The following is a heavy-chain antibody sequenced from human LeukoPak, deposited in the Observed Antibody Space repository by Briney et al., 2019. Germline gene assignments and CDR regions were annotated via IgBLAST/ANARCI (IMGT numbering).Heavy chain of an antibody. V-gene: IGHV3-30*04. Sequence: SGGSLRLSCAASGFTFSSYAMHWVRQAPGKGLEWVAVISSDGSNKYYADSVKGRFTISRDNSKNTLYLQMNSLRAEDTAVYYCAATVDIVATKYYYYYMDVWGKGTTVTISS. J-gene: IGHJ6*03. CDR2: ISSDGSNK. D-gene: IGHD5-12*01. CDR1: GFTFSSYA. CDR3: AATVDIVATKYYYYYMDV.